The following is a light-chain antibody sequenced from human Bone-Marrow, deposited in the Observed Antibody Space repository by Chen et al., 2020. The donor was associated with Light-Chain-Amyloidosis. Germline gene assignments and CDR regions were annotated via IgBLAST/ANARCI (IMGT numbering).Light chain of an antibody. CDR2: EGS. Sequence: QSALTQPASVSGSPGPSITISCAGTSSDVGSYNLVSWYQQHPGKAPKLMIYEGSKRPSGVSTRFSGSKSGNTASLTISGLQAEDEADYYCCSYAGSSTFVLFGGGTKLTVL. CDR1: SSDVGSYNL. CDR3: CSYAGSSTFVL. J-gene: IGLJ2*01. V-gene: IGLV2-23*01.